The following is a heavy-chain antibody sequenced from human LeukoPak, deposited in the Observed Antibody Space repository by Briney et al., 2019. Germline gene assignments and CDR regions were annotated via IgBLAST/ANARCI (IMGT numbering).Heavy chain of an antibody. CDR1: GGTFSSYA. V-gene: IGHV1-69*06. CDR2: IIPIFGTA. Sequence: WASVKVSCKASGGTFSSYAIGWVRQAPGQGLEWMGGIIPIFGTANYAQKFQGRVTITADKSTSTAYMELSSLRSEDTAVYYCARVSVSPGLVLAWLSNYYFDYWGQGTLVTVSS. J-gene: IGHJ4*02. CDR3: ARVSVSPGLVLAWLSNYYFDY. D-gene: IGHD6-19*01.